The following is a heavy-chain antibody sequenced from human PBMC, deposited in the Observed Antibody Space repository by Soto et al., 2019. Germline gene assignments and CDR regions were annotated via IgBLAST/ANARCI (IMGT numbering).Heavy chain of an antibody. V-gene: IGHV3-23*01. J-gene: IGHJ4*02. D-gene: IGHD1-26*01. CDR2: ISASGVST. Sequence: EVQLLDSGGGLAQPGGSLRVSSAASGFIFNNYAMNWVRQAPGEGLQWVAGISASGVSTYYADSVKGRFIISRDNSKNTLFLEMNSLRAEHTAIYDCGKVLLRPYYFDYWGVGTLVTVSS. CDR1: GFIFNNYA. CDR3: GKVLLRPYYFDY.